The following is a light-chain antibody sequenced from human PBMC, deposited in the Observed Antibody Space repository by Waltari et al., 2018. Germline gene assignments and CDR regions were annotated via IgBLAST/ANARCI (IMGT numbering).Light chain of an antibody. V-gene: IGLV2-14*01. J-gene: IGLJ2*01. CDR1: SNDDDGYNS. Sequence: QSALTQPASVSGSPGQSVTIFCAGTSNDDDGYNSVSWYQEHPGQAPRVIIYDVSDRPSGVSDRFSGSKSGNTASLTISGLQAEDEADYYCSSQSSNDVVLFGGGTKLTVL. CDR3: SSQSSNDVVL. CDR2: DVS.